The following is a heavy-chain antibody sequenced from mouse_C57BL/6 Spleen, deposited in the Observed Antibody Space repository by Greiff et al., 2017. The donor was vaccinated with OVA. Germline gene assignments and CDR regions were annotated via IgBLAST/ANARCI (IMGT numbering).Heavy chain of an antibody. CDR2: IYPRSGNT. D-gene: IGHD2-1*01. V-gene: IGHV1-81*01. CDR3: ARGGGNYLFDY. CDR1: GYTFTSYG. Sequence: VQLVESGAELARPGASVKLSCKASGYTFTSYGISWVKQRTGQGLEWIGEIYPRSGNTYYNEKFKGKATLTADKSSSTAYMELRSLTSEDSAVYFCARGGGNYLFDYWGQGTTLTVSS. J-gene: IGHJ2*01.